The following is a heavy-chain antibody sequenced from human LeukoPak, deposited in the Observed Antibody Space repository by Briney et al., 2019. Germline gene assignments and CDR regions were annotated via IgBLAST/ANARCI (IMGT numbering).Heavy chain of an antibody. Sequence: GGSLRLSCAASGFTFSSSAMSWVRQAPGRGLEWVSSISGSGSGGSTYYADSVKGRFTISRDSAKNSLYLQMNSLRADDTAFYYCAKDRGRGEDSWGQGTLVTVSS. CDR1: GFTFSSSA. V-gene: IGHV3-23*01. CDR2: ISGSGSGGST. D-gene: IGHD3-10*01. J-gene: IGHJ4*02. CDR3: AKDRGRGEDS.